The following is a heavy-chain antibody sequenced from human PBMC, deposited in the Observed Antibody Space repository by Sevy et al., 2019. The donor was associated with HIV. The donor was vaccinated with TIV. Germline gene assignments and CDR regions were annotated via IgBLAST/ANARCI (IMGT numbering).Heavy chain of an antibody. D-gene: IGHD3-22*01. V-gene: IGHV3-21*01. J-gene: IGHJ3*02. CDR1: GFTFSSYS. CDR2: ISSSSSYI. CDR3: ARDAALSNYYDSSGYPNAFDI. Sequence: GGSLRLSCAASGFTFSSYSMNWVRQAPGKGLEWVSSISSSSSYIYYADSVKGRFTLSRDNAKISLYLQMNRLRAEDTAVYYCARDAALSNYYDSSGYPNAFDIWGQGTMVTVSS.